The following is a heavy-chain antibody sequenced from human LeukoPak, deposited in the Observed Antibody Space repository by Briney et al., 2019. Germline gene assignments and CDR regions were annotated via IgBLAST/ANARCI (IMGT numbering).Heavy chain of an antibody. J-gene: IGHJ4*02. CDR2: ISCSGGTT. V-gene: IGHV3-23*01. CDR1: GFTFSSYA. CDR3: AKESPHFDY. Sequence: GGSLRLSCAASGFTFSSYAMHWVRQAPGKGLEWVSTISCSGGTTYYADSVKGRFTISRDNCKNTLYLQMNSLRAEDTAVYYCAKESPHFDYWGQGTLVTVSS.